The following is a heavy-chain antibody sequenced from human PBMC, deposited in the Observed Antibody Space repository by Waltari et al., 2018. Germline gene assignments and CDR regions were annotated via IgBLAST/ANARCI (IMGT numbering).Heavy chain of an antibody. CDR2: SKVDGSST. D-gene: IGHD4-4*01. J-gene: IGHJ4*02. V-gene: IGHV3-74*01. Sequence: EVQLVESGGDLVQPGGSLRLSCAASGFTFSNYWMHWVRQAPGKGLAWVSRSKVDGSSTVYANSVACRFTISRDNAKNTVYLEMSGLRAEDTAVYYCTRGEINYSRFDYWGQGSLVTVSS. CDR1: GFTFSNYW. CDR3: TRGEINYSRFDY.